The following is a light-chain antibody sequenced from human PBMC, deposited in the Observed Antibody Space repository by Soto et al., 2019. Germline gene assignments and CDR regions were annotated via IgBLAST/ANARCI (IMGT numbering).Light chain of an antibody. CDR3: QKFNRAPWT. J-gene: IGKJ1*01. Sequence: DIQMTQSPSSLSASVGYRVTITCRASQGISNYLAWYQQKPGKVPKLLIYTAYTLQSGVPARFSGSGFGTHFTLNISSLKPEDVAPYYCQKFNRAPWTCGQGTKVEIK. CDR2: TAY. CDR1: QGISNY. V-gene: IGKV1-27*01.